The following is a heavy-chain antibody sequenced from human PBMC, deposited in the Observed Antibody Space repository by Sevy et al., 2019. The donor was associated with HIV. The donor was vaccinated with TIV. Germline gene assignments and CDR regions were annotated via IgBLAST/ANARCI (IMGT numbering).Heavy chain of an antibody. J-gene: IGHJ4*02. V-gene: IGHV3-66*01. D-gene: IGHD5-18*01. CDR3: ARGKSGYGYALNY. CDR1: GFTVNSNY. Sequence: GGSLRISCAASGFTVNSNYMTWVRQAPGKGLEGVSVIYSDGTTYHADSVKDRFTISRDNSKNTLYLQMNSLRAEDTAVYYCARGKSGYGYALNYWGQGTLVTVSS. CDR2: IYSDGTT.